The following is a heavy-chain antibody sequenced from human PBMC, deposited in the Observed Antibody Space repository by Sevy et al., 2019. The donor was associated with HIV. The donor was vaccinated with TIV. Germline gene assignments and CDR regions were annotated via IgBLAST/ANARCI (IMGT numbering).Heavy chain of an antibody. Sequence: GGSLRLSCTASGFTFSTYTLTWVRQAPGKGLEWVSSITPDDTHYADSVRGRFSVSRDNSKNTLYLQMESLTVDDTAVYYCARDAQTWRGPWYGTSGADRWGQGTLVTVSS. CDR2: ITPDDT. CDR3: ARDAQTWRGPWYGTSGADR. V-gene: IGHV3-23*01. D-gene: IGHD1-1*01. CDR1: GFTFSTYT. J-gene: IGHJ5*02.